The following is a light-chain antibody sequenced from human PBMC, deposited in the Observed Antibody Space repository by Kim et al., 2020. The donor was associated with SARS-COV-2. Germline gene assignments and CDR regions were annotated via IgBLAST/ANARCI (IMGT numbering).Light chain of an antibody. CDR3: QAWDSSTGV. Sequence: SGSPGQTAHITCTGDKLGDKYACWYRQRPGQSPVLVIYQDSKRPSGIPERFSGSNSGNTATLTISGTQAMDEADYYCQAWDSSTGVFGTGTKVTVL. CDR1: KLGDKY. V-gene: IGLV3-1*01. CDR2: QDS. J-gene: IGLJ1*01.